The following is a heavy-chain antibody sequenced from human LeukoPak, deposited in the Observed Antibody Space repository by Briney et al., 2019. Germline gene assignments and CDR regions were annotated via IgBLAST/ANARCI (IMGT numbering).Heavy chain of an antibody. D-gene: IGHD7-27*01. CDR1: GYTLTELS. CDR2: ISGHSGNT. V-gene: IGHV1-18*01. CDR3: ARDFAWGSGGAPIDDNWLDP. Sequence: ASVKVSCKVSGYTLTELSMHWVRQAPGQGLEWMGWISGHSGNTNYAQKFQDRATMTTDTSTSTAYMELRSLRFDDTAVYYCARDFAWGSGGAPIDDNWLDPWGQGILVTVS. J-gene: IGHJ5*02.